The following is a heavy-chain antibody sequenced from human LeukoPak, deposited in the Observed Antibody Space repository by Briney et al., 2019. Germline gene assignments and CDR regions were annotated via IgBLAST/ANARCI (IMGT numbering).Heavy chain of an antibody. CDR3: TGALLWFGELSNYYYYYGMDV. Sequence: GGSLTLSCAASGFTFSGSAMHWVRQASGKGLEWVGRIRSKANGYATAYAASVKGRFTISRDDSKNTAYLQMNSLKTEDTAVYYCTGALLWFGELSNYYYYYGMDVWGKGTTVTVSS. J-gene: IGHJ6*04. CDR1: GFTFSGSA. D-gene: IGHD3-10*01. V-gene: IGHV3-73*01. CDR2: IRSKANGYAT.